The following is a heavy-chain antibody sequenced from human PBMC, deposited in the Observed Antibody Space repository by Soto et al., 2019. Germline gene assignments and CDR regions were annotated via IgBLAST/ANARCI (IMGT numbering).Heavy chain of an antibody. Sequence: QVQLVQSGAEVKKPGSSVKVSCKASGGTFSSYAISWVRQAPGQGLEWMGGVIPIFGTANYAQKFQGRVTITADESTSTAYMELRSLRSEDTAVYYCARGGTAKLITGYRFDYWGQGTLVTVSS. D-gene: IGHD3-9*01. CDR1: GGTFSSYA. J-gene: IGHJ4*02. V-gene: IGHV1-69*01. CDR3: ARGGTAKLITGYRFDY. CDR2: VIPIFGTA.